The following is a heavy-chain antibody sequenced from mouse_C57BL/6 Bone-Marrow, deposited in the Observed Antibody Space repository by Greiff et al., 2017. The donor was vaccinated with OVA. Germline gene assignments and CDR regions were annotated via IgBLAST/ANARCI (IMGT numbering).Heavy chain of an antibody. CDR1: GFTFSSYG. Sequence: EVQLVESGGDLVKPGGSLKLSCAASGFTFSSYGMSWVRQTPDKRLEWVATISSGGSYTYYTDSVKGRFTISRDNAKNTLYLPMSSLKSEDTAMYYCARHYYGSSYYWGQGTTLTVSS. CDR3: ARHYYGSSYY. V-gene: IGHV5-6*01. CDR2: ISSGGSYT. J-gene: IGHJ2*01. D-gene: IGHD1-1*01.